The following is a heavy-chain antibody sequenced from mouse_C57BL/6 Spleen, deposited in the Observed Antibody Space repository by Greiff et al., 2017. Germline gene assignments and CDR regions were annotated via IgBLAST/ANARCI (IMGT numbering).Heavy chain of an antibody. Sequence: VQLQQPGAELVRPGSSVKLSCKASGYTFTSYWMHWVKQRPIQGLEWIGNIDPSDSETHYNQKFKDKATLTVDKSSSTAYMQLSSLTSEDSAVYYCARTYGSSYVRAMDYWGQGTSVTVSS. CDR2: IDPSDSET. V-gene: IGHV1-52*01. D-gene: IGHD1-1*01. CDR3: ARTYGSSYVRAMDY. J-gene: IGHJ4*01. CDR1: GYTFTSYW.